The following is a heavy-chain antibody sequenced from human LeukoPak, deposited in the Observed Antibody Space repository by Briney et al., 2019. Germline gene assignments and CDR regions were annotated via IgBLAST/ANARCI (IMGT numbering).Heavy chain of an antibody. CDR3: ARDKGRAYSYGYVDY. D-gene: IGHD5-18*01. J-gene: IGHJ4*02. CDR1: GYTFTNFG. CDR2: ISPYNGNT. Sequence: ASVKVSCQTSGYTFTNFGINWVRPAPGQGLAWMGWISPYNGNTNYAQKLQGRVTMTTDTSTNTAYMELRSLRSDDTAVYYCARDKGRAYSYGYVDYWGQGTLVTVS. V-gene: IGHV1-18*01.